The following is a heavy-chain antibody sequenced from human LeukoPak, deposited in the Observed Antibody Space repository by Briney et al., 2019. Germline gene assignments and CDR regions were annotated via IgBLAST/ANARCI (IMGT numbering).Heavy chain of an antibody. CDR3: TKGPSSAYSNAGLDY. Sequence: GGSLRLSCAASGFTFDDYAMHWVRQAPGKGLEWVSGISWNSGSVGYADSVEGGFTISRDTARNSLDLQMNSLRAEDTALYYCTKGPSSAYSNAGLDYWGQGTLVTVSS. J-gene: IGHJ4*02. V-gene: IGHV3-9*01. CDR2: ISWNSGSV. D-gene: IGHD4-11*01. CDR1: GFTFDDYA.